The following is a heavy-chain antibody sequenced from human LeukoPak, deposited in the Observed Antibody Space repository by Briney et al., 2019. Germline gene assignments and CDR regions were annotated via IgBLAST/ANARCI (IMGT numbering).Heavy chain of an antibody. CDR2: IYHSGST. V-gene: IGHV4-38-2*02. CDR3: ASLLYSSVGTY. Sequence: SETLSLTCTVSGYSISSGYYWGWIRQPPGKGLEWIGSIYHSGSTYYNPSLKSRVTISVDTSKNQFSLKLSSVTAADTAVYYCASLLYSSVGTYWGQGTLVTVSS. D-gene: IGHD6-19*01. CDR1: GYSISSGYY. J-gene: IGHJ4*02.